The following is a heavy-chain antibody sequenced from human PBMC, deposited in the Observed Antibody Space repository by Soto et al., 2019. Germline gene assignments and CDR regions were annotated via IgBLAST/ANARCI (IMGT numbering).Heavy chain of an antibody. D-gene: IGHD1-1*01. CDR2: ISGTAVST. CDR3: VNWNDEDVD. J-gene: IGHJ4*01. V-gene: IGHV3-23*01. Sequence: EVVLLESGGGLAQPGGSLRLSCVASGFTFSKYAMNWVRQAPGKGLEWVASISGTAVSTDYADSVNGRFTISRDNSKNTVSLQMDNLRVEDTATYFCVNWNDEDVDWGQGTLVAVSS. CDR1: GFTFSKYA.